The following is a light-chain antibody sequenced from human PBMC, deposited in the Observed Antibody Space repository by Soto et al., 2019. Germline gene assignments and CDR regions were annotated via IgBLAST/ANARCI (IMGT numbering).Light chain of an antibody. Sequence: QSALTQPASVSGSPGQSITISCTGTSGDVGTYNLVSWYQQHPGRAPKLIIFEVNKRPSGVSNRLSGSKSGHTASLAISGLQADDEADYHCCSYAGRSNVVCGGGTKVTVL. CDR1: SGDVGTYNL. CDR2: EVN. V-gene: IGLV2-23*02. J-gene: IGLJ2*01. CDR3: CSYAGRSNVV.